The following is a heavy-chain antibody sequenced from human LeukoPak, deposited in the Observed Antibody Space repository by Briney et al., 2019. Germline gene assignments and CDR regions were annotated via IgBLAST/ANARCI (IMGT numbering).Heavy chain of an antibody. CDR3: ARGPRGLYGDAFDI. Sequence: GGSLRLSCATSGFTVSSNCMSWVRQAPGKGLEWVSVIYSGGSTYYADSVKGRFTISRDNSKNTLYLQMNSLRAEDTAVYYCARGPRGLYGDAFDIWDQGTMVTVSS. J-gene: IGHJ3*02. CDR1: GFTVSSNC. CDR2: IYSGGST. V-gene: IGHV3-53*01. D-gene: IGHD4-17*01.